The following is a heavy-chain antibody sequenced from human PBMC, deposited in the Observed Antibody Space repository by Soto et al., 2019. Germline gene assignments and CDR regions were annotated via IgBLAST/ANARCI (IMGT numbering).Heavy chain of an antibody. J-gene: IGHJ6*02. CDR1: GYTFTSYA. Sequence: ASVKVSCKASGYTFTSYAMHWVRQAPGQRLEWMGWINAGNGNTKYSQKFQGRVTITRDTSASTAYMELSSLRSEDTAVYYCAREPYYDFWSGYITHYYYGMDVWGQGTTVTVSS. CDR2: INAGNGNT. V-gene: IGHV1-3*01. D-gene: IGHD3-3*01. CDR3: AREPYYDFWSGYITHYYYGMDV.